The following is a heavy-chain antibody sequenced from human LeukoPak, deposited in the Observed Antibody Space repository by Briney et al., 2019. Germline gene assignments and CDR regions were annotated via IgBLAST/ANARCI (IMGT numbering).Heavy chain of an antibody. J-gene: IGHJ4*02. Sequence: SETLSLTCTVSDDAISDYYRGWIRQPPGKGLEWIGYFHNSGTSTYNPSLKSRVTISADTSKNQFSLKLNSLTTADTAVYYCTRAAGRLIDYWGQGILLTVSS. CDR1: DDAISDYY. CDR2: FHNSGTS. CDR3: TRAAGRLIDY. D-gene: IGHD3-16*01. V-gene: IGHV4-59*01.